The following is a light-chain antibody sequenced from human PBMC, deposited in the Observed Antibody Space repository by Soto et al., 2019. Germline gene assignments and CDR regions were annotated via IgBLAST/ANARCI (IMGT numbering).Light chain of an antibody. Sequence: EVVLTQSPVTLSLSPGEGATLSCRASQTVSSNSLAWYQQKPGQPPRLLIFGASTRATGIADRFSGSGSGTDVTLTISRVEPEDFAVYYCHQYGRSPWTFGQGTKVEMK. CDR3: HQYGRSPWT. CDR2: GAS. J-gene: IGKJ1*01. V-gene: IGKV3-20*01. CDR1: QTVSSNS.